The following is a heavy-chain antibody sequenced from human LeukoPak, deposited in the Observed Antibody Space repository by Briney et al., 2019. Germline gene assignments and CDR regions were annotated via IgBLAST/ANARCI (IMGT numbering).Heavy chain of an antibody. V-gene: IGHV3-66*01. CDR2: IHSAGST. D-gene: IGHD2-15*01. CDR1: GITVSNNY. CDR3: ARDDSWAFDI. J-gene: IGHJ3*02. Sequence: GGSLRLSCAASGITVSNNYMSWVRQAPGKGLEWVSVIHSAGSTYYADSVKGRFSISRDNAKNSLYLQMNSLRDEDTAVYHCARDDSWAFDIWGQGAMVTVSS.